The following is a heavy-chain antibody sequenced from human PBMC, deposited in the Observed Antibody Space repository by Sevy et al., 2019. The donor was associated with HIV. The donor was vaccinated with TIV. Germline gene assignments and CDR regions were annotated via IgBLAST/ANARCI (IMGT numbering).Heavy chain of an antibody. V-gene: IGHV5-51*01. CDR1: GYKFTSYW. D-gene: IGHD3-22*01. Sequence: GESLKISCKGSGYKFTSYWIAWVRQMPGKGLEWVGIIHPDDSEIRDSPSLQGQVTITVDKSISTAYLQWTNLKASDTAMYFCARRGYDSSGYPQYYFDYWGQGTLVTVSS. CDR2: IHPDDSEI. CDR3: ARRGYDSSGYPQYYFDY. J-gene: IGHJ4*02.